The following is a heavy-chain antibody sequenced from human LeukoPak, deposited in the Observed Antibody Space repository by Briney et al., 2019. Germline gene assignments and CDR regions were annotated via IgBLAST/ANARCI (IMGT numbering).Heavy chain of an antibody. Sequence: GGSLRLSCAASGFTFSSYWMSWVRQTPEKGLEWVANIKHDGSEKYYVDSVEGRFTISRDNAKNSLYLQMNSLRAEDTAVYYCARDPPRVGAGRDYWGQGTLVTVSS. CDR2: IKHDGSEK. V-gene: IGHV3-7*01. CDR3: ARDPPRVGAGRDY. J-gene: IGHJ4*02. CDR1: GFTFSSYW. D-gene: IGHD3-10*01.